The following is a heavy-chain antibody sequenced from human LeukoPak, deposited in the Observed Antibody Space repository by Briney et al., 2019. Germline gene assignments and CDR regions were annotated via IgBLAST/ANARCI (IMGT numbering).Heavy chain of an antibody. CDR3: ARGEPYGVQVSWFDP. CDR1: GFTFSSYW. CDR2: IKQDGSEK. Sequence: GGSLRLSCAASGFTFSSYWMSWVRQAPGKGLEWVANIKQDGSEKYYVDSVKGRFTISRDNAKNSLYLQMNSLRAEDTAVYYCARGEPYGVQVSWFDPWGQGTLVTVSS. D-gene: IGHD4-17*01. J-gene: IGHJ5*02. V-gene: IGHV3-7*01.